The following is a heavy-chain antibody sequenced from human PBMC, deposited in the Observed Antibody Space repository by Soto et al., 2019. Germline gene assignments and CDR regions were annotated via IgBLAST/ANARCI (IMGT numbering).Heavy chain of an antibody. CDR2: ISSSSSTI. CDR1: GFTFSSYS. D-gene: IGHD3-22*01. CDR3: ARYLIYYDSSGYQGYLDY. V-gene: IGHV3-48*02. J-gene: IGHJ4*02. Sequence: GGSLRLSCAASGFTFSSYSMNWVRQAPGKGLEWVSYISSSSSTIYYADSVKGRFTISRDNAKNSLYLQMNSLRDEDKAVYYCARYLIYYDSSGYQGYLDYWGQGTLVTVSS.